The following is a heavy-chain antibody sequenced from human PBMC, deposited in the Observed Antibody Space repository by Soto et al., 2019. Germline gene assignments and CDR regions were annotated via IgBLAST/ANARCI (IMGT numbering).Heavy chain of an antibody. CDR2: IYPGDSDT. CDR1: GYSVTSYW. D-gene: IGHD3-10*01. V-gene: IGHV5-51*01. CDR3: ARHATMVRVVVYCYYGEEV. J-gene: IGHJ6*04. Sequence: GESLTISCKGSGYSVTSYWIGWVRQMPGKSLEWMGIIYPGDSDTRYSPSFQGQVTISADKSISTAYLQWSRLRASDTAMYYCARHATMVRVVVYCYYGEEVCGKGTTVTV.